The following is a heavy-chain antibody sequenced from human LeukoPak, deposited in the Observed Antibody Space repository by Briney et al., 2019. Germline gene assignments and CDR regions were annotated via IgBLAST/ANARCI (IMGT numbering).Heavy chain of an antibody. J-gene: IGHJ6*03. CDR1: GDTFTSYD. CDR3: ARAPCRVWGVRNYYMDG. V-gene: IGHV1-8*03. Sequence: ASVKVSCKASGDTFTSYDINWVRQATGQGLEWMGWMNPNCGKTSYAQKFQGRVPITRNNSISTAYLELSSLRSEDTAVYYCARAPCRVWGVRNYYMDGWGKGTTVSVSS. D-gene: IGHD3-10*01. CDR2: MNPNCGKT.